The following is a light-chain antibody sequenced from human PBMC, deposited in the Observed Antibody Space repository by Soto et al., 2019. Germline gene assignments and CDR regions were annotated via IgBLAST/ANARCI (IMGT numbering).Light chain of an antibody. V-gene: IGKV1-39*01. CDR3: QQTYTTVIT. J-gene: IGKJ5*01. Sequence: DIQMTQSPSSLSASVGDRVGIACRASQTISTYLNWYQQKPGKAPKVLIYSASNLQSGVPSRFSGRGYGTDFTLTISSLQPEDFATYYCQQTYTTVITFGQGTRLEI. CDR1: QTISTY. CDR2: SAS.